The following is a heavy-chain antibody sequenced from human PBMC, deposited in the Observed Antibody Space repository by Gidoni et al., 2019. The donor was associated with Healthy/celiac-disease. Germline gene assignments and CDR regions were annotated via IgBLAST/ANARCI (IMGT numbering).Heavy chain of an antibody. V-gene: IGHV1-69*01. CDR1: GHTFSSYA. CDR3: ARESLYCSGGSCYNN. CDR2: IIPIFGTT. Sequence: QVQLVQSGAEVKKPGSSVKVSCMASGHTFSSYAVSWVRQAPGQGLEWMGGIIPIFGTTDYAQKFQGRVTITADESTSTAYMELSSLRSEDTAVYYCARESLYCSGGSCYNNWGQGTLVTVSS. J-gene: IGHJ4*02. D-gene: IGHD2-15*01.